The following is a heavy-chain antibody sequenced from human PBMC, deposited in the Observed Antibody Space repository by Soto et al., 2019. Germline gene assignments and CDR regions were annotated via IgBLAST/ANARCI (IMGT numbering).Heavy chain of an antibody. CDR2: INSDGINT. J-gene: IGHJ3*02. V-gene: IGHV3-74*01. Sequence: VQLVESGGGLVQPGGSLSLSCTASGVTFSSYWMHWVRQAPGKGLVWVSRINSDGINTSHADSVKGRFTISRDNAKSTLYLPMNSLRAEDTAVYYCARAQYLADDVFDIWGRGTVVTVSA. D-gene: IGHD2-2*01. CDR3: ARAQYLADDVFDI. CDR1: GVTFSSYW.